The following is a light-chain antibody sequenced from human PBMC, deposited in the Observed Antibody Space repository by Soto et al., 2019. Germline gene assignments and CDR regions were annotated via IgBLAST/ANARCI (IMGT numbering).Light chain of an antibody. CDR2: ATS. Sequence: EIVLTQSPGTLSLSPGERATLSCWASQTVTSTYLAWYQQKPGQAPRLLIYATSSRASGIPDRFSGSGSGTDFTLTISRLEPEDSAVYSCQEFGNSRTFGQGTKLEIK. CDR3: QEFGNSRT. CDR1: QTVTSTY. V-gene: IGKV3-20*01. J-gene: IGKJ2*01.